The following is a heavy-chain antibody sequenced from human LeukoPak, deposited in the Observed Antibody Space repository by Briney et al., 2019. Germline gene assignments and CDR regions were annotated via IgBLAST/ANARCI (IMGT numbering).Heavy chain of an antibody. D-gene: IGHD3-10*01. CDR1: GYTFTSYD. Sequence: GASVTVSCSASGYTFTSYDINWVRQATGQGLEWMGWMNPNSGNTGYAQKFQGRVTMTRNASITTAYRELSSLRSEDTAGYYCARLWFGEFSGFDLWGQGTLVTVSS. V-gene: IGHV1-8*01. CDR2: MNPNSGNT. J-gene: IGHJ5*02. CDR3: ARLWFGEFSGFDL.